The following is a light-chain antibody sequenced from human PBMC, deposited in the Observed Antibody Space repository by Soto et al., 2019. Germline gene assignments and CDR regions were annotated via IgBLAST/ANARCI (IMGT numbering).Light chain of an antibody. CDR3: KQRTRWPMT. J-gene: IGKJ5*01. V-gene: IGKV3-11*01. CDR1: QNLHSF. CDR2: DGS. Sequence: EIVLTQSPGTLSVSPGERVTLSCRASQNLHSFLNWYQQRPGQAPRPLIYDGSKRAAGVPDRISGDGSGTDYTLTISSLEPEDFAVYYCKQRTRWPMTFGQGTRLEIK.